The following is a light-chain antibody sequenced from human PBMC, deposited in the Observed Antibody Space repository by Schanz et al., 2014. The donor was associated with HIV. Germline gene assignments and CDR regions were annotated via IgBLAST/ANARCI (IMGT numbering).Light chain of an antibody. CDR2: EVA. CDR3: SSYTASSSTVL. V-gene: IGLV2-8*01. CDR1: SSGVGGYNS. Sequence: QSALTQPPSASGSPGQSVTISCTGISSGVGGYNSLSSYQQHPGNAPKLLIFEVAKRPSGVPGRFSGSKSGNTASLTVSGLQAEDEGDYYCSSYTASSSTVLFGGGTKLTVL. J-gene: IGLJ2*01.